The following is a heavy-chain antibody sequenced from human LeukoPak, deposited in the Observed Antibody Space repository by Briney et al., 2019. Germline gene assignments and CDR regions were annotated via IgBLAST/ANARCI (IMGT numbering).Heavy chain of an antibody. CDR2: ISAYNGNT. D-gene: IGHD2-2*01. J-gene: IGHJ3*02. V-gene: IGHV1-18*01. CDR1: GYTFTSYG. Sequence: GASVKVSCKASGYTFTSYGISWVRQAPGQGLEWMGWISAYNGNTNYAQKLQGRVTMTRDTSISTVYMELSRLRSDDTAVYYCARVVTGVPAALLDDAFDIWGQGTMVTVSS. CDR3: ARVVTGVPAALLDDAFDI.